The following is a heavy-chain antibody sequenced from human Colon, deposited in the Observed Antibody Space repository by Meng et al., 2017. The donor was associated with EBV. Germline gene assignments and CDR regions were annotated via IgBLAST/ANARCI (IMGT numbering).Heavy chain of an antibody. J-gene: IGHJ5*02. V-gene: IGHV4-59*08. CDR1: GGSSGSYY. CDR2: IYYSGST. Sequence: HVQPQESGPGMVKPSAAPALTCPGSGGSSGSYYWSWIRQPPGKGLEWIGYIYYSGSTNYNPSLKSRVTISVDTSKNQFSLKLSSVTAADTAVYYCARHFINWFDPWGQGTLVTVSS. CDR3: ARHFINWFDP.